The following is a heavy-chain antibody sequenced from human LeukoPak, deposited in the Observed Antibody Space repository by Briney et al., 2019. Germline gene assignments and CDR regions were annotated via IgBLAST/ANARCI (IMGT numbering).Heavy chain of an antibody. CDR2: ISSSSSTI. Sequence: GGSLRLSCAASGFTFSSYSMNWVRQAPGKGLEWVSYISSSSSTIYYADSVKGRFAISRDNAKNSLYLQMNSLRAEDTAVYYCARDKSGGGSSRYPFDYWGQGTLVTVSS. D-gene: IGHD6-13*01. CDR3: ARDKSGGGSSRYPFDY. CDR1: GFTFSSYS. V-gene: IGHV3-48*04. J-gene: IGHJ4*02.